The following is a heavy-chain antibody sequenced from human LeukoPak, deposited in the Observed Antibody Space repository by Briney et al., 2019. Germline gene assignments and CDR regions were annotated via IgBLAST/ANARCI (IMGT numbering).Heavy chain of an antibody. V-gene: IGHV3-30-3*01. J-gene: IGHJ4*02. CDR3: ARDYMSGGTGFWDY. CDR2: ISFDGTDK. D-gene: IGHD3-3*01. CDR1: GFTFSTYT. Sequence: GGSLRLSCAASGFTFSTYTIHWVRQAPGKGLEWGARISFDGTDKTYVDSVQGRFSLSRDNSKNTVYLQMNSLRPDDTAIYYCARDYMSGGTGFWDYWGQGTLVTVSS.